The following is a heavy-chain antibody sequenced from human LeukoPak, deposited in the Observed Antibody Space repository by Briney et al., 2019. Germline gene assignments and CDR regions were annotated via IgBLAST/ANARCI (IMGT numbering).Heavy chain of an antibody. CDR3: ARGYPQGFGDYTIDY. CDR1: AYTFTNYG. CDR2: ISTYNGNT. Sequence: ASVKVSCKASAYTFTNYGISWVRQAPGQGLEWMGWISTYNGNTNYAQKVQGRVTMTTDTSTSTAYMELRSLRSDDTAVYYCARGYPQGFGDYTIDYWGQGTLVTVSS. J-gene: IGHJ4*02. D-gene: IGHD4-17*01. V-gene: IGHV1-18*01.